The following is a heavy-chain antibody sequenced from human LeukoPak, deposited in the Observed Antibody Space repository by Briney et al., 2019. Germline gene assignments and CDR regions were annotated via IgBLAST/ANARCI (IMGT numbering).Heavy chain of an antibody. V-gene: IGHV1-46*01. J-gene: IGHJ3*02. Sequence: ASVTVSCKASGYIFTNYYIHWVRQAPGQGPEWMGMINPSRGTSDHAQKFRGRITMTRDTSTRTFYMELSSLTSDDTAVYFCARSEITTSGNDAFDIWGQGTMVTVS. CDR2: INPSRGTS. D-gene: IGHD6-13*01. CDR1: GYIFTNYY. CDR3: ARSEITTSGNDAFDI.